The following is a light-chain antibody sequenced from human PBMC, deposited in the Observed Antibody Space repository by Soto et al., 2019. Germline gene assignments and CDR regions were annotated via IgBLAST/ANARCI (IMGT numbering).Light chain of an antibody. J-gene: IGLJ2*01. V-gene: IGLV7-43*01. CDR1: TGAVTSGYY. CDR2: STG. CDR3: LLYDGGAVV. Sequence: QTVVTQEPSLTVSPGGTVTLTCASSTGAVTSGYYPNWFQQKPGQAPRALIYSTGNKHSWTPARFSGSLLGGKAALTLSGVQPEDEAEYYCLLYDGGAVVFGGGTKLTVV.